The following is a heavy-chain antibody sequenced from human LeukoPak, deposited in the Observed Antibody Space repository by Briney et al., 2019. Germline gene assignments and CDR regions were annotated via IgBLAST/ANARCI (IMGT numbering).Heavy chain of an antibody. D-gene: IGHD3-9*01. Sequence: PGGSLRLSCAASGFTFSAYWMHGVRQAPGKGLCWVSRVKYDGSTTTYADSVKGRFTISRDNATNILYLQMNSLGVEDTAVYYCARDLDWLLSDYWGQGTLVTVSS. J-gene: IGHJ4*02. CDR3: ARDLDWLLSDY. CDR2: VKYDGSTT. V-gene: IGHV3-74*01. CDR1: GFTFSAYW.